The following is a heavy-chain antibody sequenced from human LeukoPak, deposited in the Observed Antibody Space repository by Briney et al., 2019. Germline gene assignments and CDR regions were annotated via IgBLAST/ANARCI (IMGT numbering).Heavy chain of an antibody. CDR1: VGSISSSSYY. Sequence: PSETLSLTCTVSVGSISSSSYYWGWIRQPPGKGLEWIGSIYYSGSTYYNPSLKSRVTISVDTSKNQFSLKLSPVTAADTAVYFFASGPLASAAGTFYYYYYGMDVWGQGTTVTLSS. CDR3: ASGPLASAAGTFYYYYYGMDV. J-gene: IGHJ6*02. V-gene: IGHV4-39*01. CDR2: IYYSGST. D-gene: IGHD6-13*01.